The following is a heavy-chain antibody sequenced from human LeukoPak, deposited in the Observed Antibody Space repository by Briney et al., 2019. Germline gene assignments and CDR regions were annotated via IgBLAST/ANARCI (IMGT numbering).Heavy chain of an antibody. J-gene: IGHJ6*02. Sequence: GGSLRLSCAASGFTFSSYWMSWVRQAPGKGLEWVANIKQDGSEKYYVDSVKGRFTISRDNAKNSLYLQMNSLRAEDTAVYYCARDRDSSSWYPLQYYYYGMDVWGQGTTVTVSS. CDR3: ARDRDSSSWYPLQYYYYGMDV. D-gene: IGHD6-13*01. CDR1: GFTFSSYW. CDR2: IKQDGSEK. V-gene: IGHV3-7*01.